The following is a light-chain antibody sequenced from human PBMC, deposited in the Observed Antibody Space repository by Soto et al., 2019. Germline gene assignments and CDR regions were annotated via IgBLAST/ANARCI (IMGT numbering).Light chain of an antibody. CDR1: QDIVNW. Sequence: DMQMTQSPSTLSASVGDRVTITCRASQDIVNWLAWYQHKPGKAPQLLIFDASTLQSGVPSRFIGSASGTEFTLTINNLQPDDLATYFCQQYNSYSRTFGQGTKVDI. CDR2: DAS. J-gene: IGKJ1*01. V-gene: IGKV1-5*01. CDR3: QQYNSYSRT.